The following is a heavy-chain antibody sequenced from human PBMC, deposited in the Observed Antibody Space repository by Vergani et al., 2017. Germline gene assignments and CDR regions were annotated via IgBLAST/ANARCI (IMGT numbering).Heavy chain of an antibody. V-gene: IGHV3-21*04. D-gene: IGHD2-2*02. Sequence: EVQLVESGGGLVKPGGSLRLSCAASGFTFSSYSMNWVRQAPGKGLEWVSSISSSSSYIYYADSVKGRFTISRDNAKNSLYLQMNSLRAEDTALYYCAKDVYVVPAAIEYWGQGTLVTVSS. CDR3: AKDVYVVPAAIEY. CDR1: GFTFSSYS. CDR2: ISSSSSYI. J-gene: IGHJ4*02.